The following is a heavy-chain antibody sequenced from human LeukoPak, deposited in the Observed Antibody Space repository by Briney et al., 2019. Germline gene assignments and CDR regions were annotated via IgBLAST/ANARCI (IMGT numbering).Heavy chain of an antibody. CDR3: TREVGWQRGVREGAFDA. CDR1: GFTFSDYA. CDR2: IASKTYGGTT. D-gene: IGHD3-10*01. J-gene: IGHJ3*01. Sequence: PGRSLRLSGTASGFTFSDYAVSWVRQAPGKGLEWVGFIASKTYGGTTEYAASVKGRFTISKDDSESVAYLQMRSLTTEDTAVYFCTREVGWQRGVREGAFDAWGHGTMVTVSS. V-gene: IGHV3-49*04.